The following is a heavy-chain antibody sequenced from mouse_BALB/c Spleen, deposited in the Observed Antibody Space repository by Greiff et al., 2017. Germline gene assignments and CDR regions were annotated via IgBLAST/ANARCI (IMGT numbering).Heavy chain of an antibody. D-gene: IGHD1-1*01. V-gene: IGHV14-3*02. Sequence: EVQLQQSGAELVKPGASVKLSCTASGFNIKDTYMHWVKQRPEQGLEWIGRIDPANGNTKYDPKFQGKATITADTSSNTAYLQLSSLTSEDTAVYYCARGTTVVAYYYAMDYWGQGTSVTVSS. CDR3: ARGTTVVAYYYAMDY. CDR1: GFNIKDTY. J-gene: IGHJ4*01. CDR2: IDPANGNT.